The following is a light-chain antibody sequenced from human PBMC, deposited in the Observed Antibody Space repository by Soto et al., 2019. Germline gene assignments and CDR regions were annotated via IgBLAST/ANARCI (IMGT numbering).Light chain of an antibody. CDR1: QSVSSY. CDR2: DAS. J-gene: IGKJ1*01. V-gene: IGKV3-11*01. Sequence: EIVVTQSRSTLSVSAGERATXSCRASQSVSSYLAWYQQKPGQAHRLLIYDASKRATGITARFSGSGSGTDFTLTISSLEPEDFAVYYCQQRSKFPKTFGQGTKVDIK. CDR3: QQRSKFPKT.